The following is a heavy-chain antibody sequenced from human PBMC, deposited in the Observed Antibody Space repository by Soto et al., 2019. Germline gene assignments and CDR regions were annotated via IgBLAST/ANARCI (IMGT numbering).Heavy chain of an antibody. J-gene: IGHJ4*02. D-gene: IGHD3-9*01. CDR2: ISHSGST. V-gene: IGHV4-34*01. CDR3: ARISTHYDIFPGSIXLYYFES. Sequence: SETLSLTFAVYGGSFSGHYWTWIRQPPGRGLEWIGEISHSGSTSYNPSLNTRLTISIDTSTNQFSLKLSSVTAADTAVYYCARISTHYDIFPGSIXLYYFESWGQGTLVTVS. CDR1: GGSFSGHY.